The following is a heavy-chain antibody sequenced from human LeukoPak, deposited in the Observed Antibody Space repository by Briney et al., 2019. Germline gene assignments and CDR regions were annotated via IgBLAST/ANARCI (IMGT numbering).Heavy chain of an antibody. Sequence: SETLSLTCTVSGGSISSYYWSWIRQPAGKGLEWIGRIYTSGSTNYNPSLKSRVTMSVDTSKNQFSLKLSSVTAADTAVYYCAREGSGYPYDAFDIWGQGTMVTLSS. V-gene: IGHV4-4*07. CDR1: GGSISSYY. CDR3: AREGSGYPYDAFDI. CDR2: IYTSGST. J-gene: IGHJ3*02. D-gene: IGHD3-22*01.